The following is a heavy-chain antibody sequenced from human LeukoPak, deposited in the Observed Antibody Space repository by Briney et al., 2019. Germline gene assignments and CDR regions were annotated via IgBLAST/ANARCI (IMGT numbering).Heavy chain of an antibody. CDR1: GFSFNIHA. J-gene: IGHJ4*02. CDR3: AKGSNGSGGNYFDS. V-gene: IGHV3-30*09. Sequence: GTSLRLSCEASGFSFNIHAMHWVRQAPGKGLKWVTGISYDGSNKYYADSVKGRFAISRDNSKNMQFLQMDSLRDEDTAVYFCAKGSNGSGGNYFDSWGQGMLVIVSS. CDR2: ISYDGSNK. D-gene: IGHD3-10*01.